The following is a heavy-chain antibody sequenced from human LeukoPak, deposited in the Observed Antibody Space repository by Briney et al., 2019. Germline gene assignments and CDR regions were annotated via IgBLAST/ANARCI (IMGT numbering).Heavy chain of an antibody. V-gene: IGHV3-21*01. J-gene: IGHJ4*02. CDR1: RFTFSTYT. CDR2: ISSRGSYI. D-gene: IGHD2-15*01. Sequence: GGSLRLSCAASRFTFSTYTMNWVRQAPGKGLEWVSSISSRGSYIYYADSVKGRFTISRDNANNSLYLQMNSLRAEDTAVYHCAREPGRTFDYWGQGTLVTASS. CDR3: AREPGRTFDY.